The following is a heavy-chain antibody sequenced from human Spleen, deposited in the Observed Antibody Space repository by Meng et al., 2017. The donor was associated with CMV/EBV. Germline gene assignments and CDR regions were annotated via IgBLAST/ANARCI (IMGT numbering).Heavy chain of an antibody. Sequence: GESLKISCAASGFTFSSYWMSWVRQAPGKGLEWVANIKQDGSEKYYVDSVKGRFTISRDNAKNSLYLQMNSLRAEDTAVYYCARDGSKYYDFWSGPTSYYYYGMDVWGQGTTVTVSS. CDR3: ARDGSKYYDFWSGPTSYYYYGMDV. D-gene: IGHD3-3*01. CDR1: GFTFSSYW. J-gene: IGHJ6*02. V-gene: IGHV3-7*01. CDR2: IKQDGSEK.